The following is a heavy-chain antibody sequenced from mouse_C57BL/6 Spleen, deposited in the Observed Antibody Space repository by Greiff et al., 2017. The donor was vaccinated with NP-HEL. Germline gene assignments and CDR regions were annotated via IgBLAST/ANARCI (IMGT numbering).Heavy chain of an antibody. CDR1: GYAFSSSW. V-gene: IGHV1-82*01. CDR3: ARSKLSYAMDY. Sequence: VQLQQSGPELVKPGASVKISCKASGYAFSSSWMNWVKQRPGKGLEWIGRIYPGDGDTNYNGKFKGKATLTADKSSSTAYMQLSSLTSEYSAVYCCARSKLSYAMDYWGQGTSVTVSS. D-gene: IGHD4-1*01. CDR2: IYPGDGDT. J-gene: IGHJ4*01.